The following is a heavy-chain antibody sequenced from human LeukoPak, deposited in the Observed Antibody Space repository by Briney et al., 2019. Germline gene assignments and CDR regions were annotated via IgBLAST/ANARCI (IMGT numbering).Heavy chain of an antibody. V-gene: IGHV4-34*01. CDR3: ARSRPYDSSGYYSANNWFDP. J-gene: IGHJ5*02. Sequence: PSETLSLTCAVYGGSFSGYYWSWIRQPPGKGLEWIGEINHSGSTNYNPSLKSRVTISVDTSKNQFSLKLSSVTAADTAVYYCARSRPYDSSGYYSANNWFDPWGQGTLVTVSS. CDR2: INHSGST. D-gene: IGHD3-22*01. CDR1: GGSFSGYY.